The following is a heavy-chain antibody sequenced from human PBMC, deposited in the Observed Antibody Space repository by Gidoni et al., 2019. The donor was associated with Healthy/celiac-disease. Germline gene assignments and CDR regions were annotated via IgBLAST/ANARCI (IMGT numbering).Heavy chain of an antibody. CDR3: ASLLPYGGNSDWFDP. D-gene: IGHD4-17*01. CDR2: ISSSGSTI. V-gene: IGHV3-48*03. CDR1: GFTFSSYE. J-gene: IGHJ5*02. Sequence: EVQLVESGGGLVQPGGSLRLSCAASGFTFSSYEMNWVRQAPGKVLRWVSYISSSGSTIYYADSVKGRFTISRDNAKNSLYLQMNSRRAEDTAVYYCASLLPYGGNSDWFDPWGQGTLVTVSS.